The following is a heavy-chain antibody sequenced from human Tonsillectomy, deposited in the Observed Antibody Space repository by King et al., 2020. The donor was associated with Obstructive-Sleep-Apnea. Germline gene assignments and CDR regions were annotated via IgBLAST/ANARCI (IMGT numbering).Heavy chain of an antibody. CDR3: AREVATIWDAFDI. CDR2: IYYSGST. V-gene: IGHV4-59*01. D-gene: IGHD5-12*01. J-gene: IGHJ3*02. Sequence: QLQESGPGLVKPSETLSLTCTVSGGSISSYYLSWIRQPPGKGLEWIGYIYYSGSTNYNPSLKSRVTISVDTSKNQFSLKLSSVTAADTAVYYCAREVATIWDAFDIWGQGTMVTVSS. CDR1: GGSISSYY.